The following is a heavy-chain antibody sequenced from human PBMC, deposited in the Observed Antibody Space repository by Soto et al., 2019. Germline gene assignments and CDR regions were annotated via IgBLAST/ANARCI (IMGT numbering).Heavy chain of an antibody. J-gene: IGHJ6*02. CDR2: IYPGDSDT. D-gene: IGHD3-3*01. CDR1: GYSFTSYW. V-gene: IGHV5-51*01. CDR3: ASSDYDFVGGPGEDYYYYYGMDV. Sequence: GESLKISCKGSGYSFTSYWIGWVRQMPGKGLEWMGIIYPGDSDTRYSPSFQGQVTISADKSISTAYLQWSSLKASDTAMYYCASSDYDFVGGPGEDYYYYYGMDVWGQGTTVTVSS.